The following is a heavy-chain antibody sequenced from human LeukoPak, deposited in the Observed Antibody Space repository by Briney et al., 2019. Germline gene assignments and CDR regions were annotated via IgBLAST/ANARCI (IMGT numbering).Heavy chain of an antibody. V-gene: IGHV3-53*01. CDR2: IYGGGST. CDR3: AKRRYSGSYFDY. J-gene: IGHJ4*02. CDR1: GFTVSSNY. D-gene: IGHD1-26*01. Sequence: GGSLRLPCAASGFTVSSNYMSWVRQAPGKGLEWVSIIYGGGSTYYADSVKGRFTISRDNSKNTLYLQMNSLRAEDTAVYYCAKRRYSGSYFDYWGQGTLVTVSS.